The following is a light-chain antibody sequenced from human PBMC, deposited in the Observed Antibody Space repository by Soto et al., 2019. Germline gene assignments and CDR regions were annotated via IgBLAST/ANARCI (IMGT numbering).Light chain of an antibody. Sequence: QSALTQPASVSGSPGQSITISCSGSKTDIGRYNYVSWYQQHPGTAPKLIIYEVTNRPSGVSSRFSASKSGTTASLTISGLQAEDEADYYCSSLTYTGAVFGGGTKLTVL. CDR3: SSLTYTGAV. CDR1: KTDIGRYNY. CDR2: EVT. J-gene: IGLJ2*01. V-gene: IGLV2-14*01.